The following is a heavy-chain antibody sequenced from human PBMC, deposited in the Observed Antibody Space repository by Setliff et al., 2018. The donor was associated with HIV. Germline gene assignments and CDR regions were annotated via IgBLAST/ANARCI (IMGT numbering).Heavy chain of an antibody. CDR1: GGSISSGGFY. D-gene: IGHD6-13*01. J-gene: IGHJ3*02. CDR3: ARYAAGPMHEAFDI. CDR2: IYNTGST. Sequence: PSETLSLTCTVTGGSISSGGFYWTWIRQHPGKGLEWIGYIYNTGSTYHSPSLESRVTISIDTSKNQFSLKLSSVTAADTAVYYCARYAAGPMHEAFDIWGQGTMVTVSS. V-gene: IGHV4-31*03.